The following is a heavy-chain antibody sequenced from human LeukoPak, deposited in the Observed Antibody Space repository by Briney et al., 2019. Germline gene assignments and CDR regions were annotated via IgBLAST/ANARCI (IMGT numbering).Heavy chain of an antibody. CDR2: ISSSSSTI. Sequence: GGSLRLSCAVSGFTFSSYSMNWVRQAPGKGLEWISYISSSSSTIYYADSGKGQFTISRDRAKNPLYLQMNSLRVEDTAVYYCARAGAYYSNYGQNWFDPWGQGTLVTVSS. V-gene: IGHV3-48*01. CDR3: ARAGAYYSNYGQNWFDP. CDR1: GFTFSSYS. D-gene: IGHD4-4*01. J-gene: IGHJ5*02.